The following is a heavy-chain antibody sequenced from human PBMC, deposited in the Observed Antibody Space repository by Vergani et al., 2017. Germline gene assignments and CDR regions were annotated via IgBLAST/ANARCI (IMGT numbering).Heavy chain of an antibody. CDR1: GVSISSCSYS. J-gene: IGHJ3*02. Sequence: QVQLQESGPGLVKPSQTLSLTCTVSGVSISSCSYSWRWIRQPAGKGLVWIGRIYTSGSTNYNPSLKSRVNISVDTSKNQFSLKLSSVTAADTAVYYCARDDERLDIWGQGTMVTVSS. CDR2: IYTSGST. V-gene: IGHV4-61*02. CDR3: ARDDERLDI.